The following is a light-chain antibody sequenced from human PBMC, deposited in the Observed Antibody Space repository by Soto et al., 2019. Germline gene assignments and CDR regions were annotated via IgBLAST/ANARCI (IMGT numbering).Light chain of an antibody. CDR1: QSVSTN. CDR2: GAS. Sequence: EVVMTQSPATVSVSPGERATLSCRASQSVSTNLAWYQQKPGQAPRLIIYGASGRATAIPARFSGSGSGTEFTLTISSLQSEDCAIYYCQQYDKWPETFGQGTKVEIK. CDR3: QQYDKWPET. V-gene: IGKV3D-15*01. J-gene: IGKJ1*01.